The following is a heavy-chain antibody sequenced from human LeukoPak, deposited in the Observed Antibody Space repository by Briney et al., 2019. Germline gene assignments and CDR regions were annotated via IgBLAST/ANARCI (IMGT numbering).Heavy chain of an antibody. CDR2: INPNNGGT. D-gene: IGHD6-13*01. CDR1: GYTFTGYY. J-gene: IGHJ4*02. V-gene: IGHV1-2*02. Sequence: ASVKVSCKASGYTFTGYYIHWVRQAPGQGLEWVGWINPNNGGTSYAQRFQGRVTMTRGTSITTAYMELPTLTSDDTAIFYCARGSSSPVPSPDYWGQGTLVTVSS. CDR3: ARGSSSPVPSPDY.